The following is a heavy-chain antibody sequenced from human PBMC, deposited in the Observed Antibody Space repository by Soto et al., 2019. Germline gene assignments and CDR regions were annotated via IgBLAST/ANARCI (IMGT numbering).Heavy chain of an antibody. Sequence: SGPTLVNPTETLTLTFTVSGFSLSNARMGVSWIRQPPGKALEWLAHIFSNDEKSYSTSLKSRLTISKDTSKSQVVLTMTNMDPVDTATYYCARIAAAGTRHSGWFDPWGQGTLVTVSS. D-gene: IGHD6-13*01. J-gene: IGHJ5*02. CDR2: IFSNDEK. CDR1: GFSLSNARMG. CDR3: ARIAAAGTRHSGWFDP. V-gene: IGHV2-26*01.